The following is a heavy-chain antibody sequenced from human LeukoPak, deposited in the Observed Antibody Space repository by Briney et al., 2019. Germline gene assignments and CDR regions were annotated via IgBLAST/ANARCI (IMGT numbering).Heavy chain of an antibody. V-gene: IGHV7-4-1*02. CDR2: INTNTGNP. D-gene: IGHD6-13*01. J-gene: IGHJ6*03. CDR3: ATRYSTSHYYYLDV. Sequence: ASVKVSCKASGYTFTSYGISWVRQAPGQGLEWMGWINTNTGNPTFAQGFTGRFVISLDTSVSTAYLQINSLTADDTAVYFCATRYSTSHYYYLDVWGEGTTVTVSS. CDR1: GYTFTSYG.